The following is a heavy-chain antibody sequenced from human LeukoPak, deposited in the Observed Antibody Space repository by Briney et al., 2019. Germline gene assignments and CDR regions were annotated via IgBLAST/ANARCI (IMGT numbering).Heavy chain of an antibody. J-gene: IGHJ6*03. CDR2: IYHSGST. D-gene: IGHD3-22*01. V-gene: IGHV4-39*01. Sequence: SETLSLTCTVSGGSISSSSYYWGWIRQPPGKGLEWIGSIYHSGSTYYNPSLKSRVTISVDTSKNQFSLKLSSVTAADTAVYYCARHRGYYSDYYYYYMDVWGKGTTVTVSS. CDR3: ARHRGYYSDYYYYYMDV. CDR1: GGSISSSSYY.